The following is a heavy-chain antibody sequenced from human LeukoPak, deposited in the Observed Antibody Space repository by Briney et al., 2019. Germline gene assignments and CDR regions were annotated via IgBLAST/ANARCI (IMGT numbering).Heavy chain of an antibody. J-gene: IGHJ4*02. CDR2: IHIGGDT. V-gene: IGHV3-53*01. CDR3: ARDLVGATVPD. CDR1: GFTVSNNY. D-gene: IGHD1-26*01. Sequence: GSLRLPCAASGFTVSNNYMTWVRQAPGKGLEWVSVIHIGGDTYYADSVKGRFTISRDNSKNTLYLQMNSLRVEDTAVYYCARDLVGATVPDWGQGTLVTVSS.